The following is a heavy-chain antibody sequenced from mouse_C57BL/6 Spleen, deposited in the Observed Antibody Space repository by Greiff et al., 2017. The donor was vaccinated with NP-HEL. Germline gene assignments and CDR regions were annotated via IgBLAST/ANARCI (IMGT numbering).Heavy chain of an antibody. V-gene: IGHV1-64*01. Sequence: QVHVKQPGAELVKPGASVKLSCKASGYTFTSYWMHWVKQRPGQGLEWIGMIHPNSGSTNYNEKFKSKATLTVDKSSITAYMQLSSLTSEDSAVYYCAREIGGSSYGFDDWGQGTTLTVSS. CDR1: GYTFTSYW. CDR3: AREIGGSSYGFDD. J-gene: IGHJ2*01. CDR2: IHPNSGST. D-gene: IGHD1-1*01.